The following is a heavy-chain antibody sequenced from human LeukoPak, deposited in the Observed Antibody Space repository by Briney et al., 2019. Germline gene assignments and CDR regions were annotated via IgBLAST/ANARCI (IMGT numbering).Heavy chain of an antibody. V-gene: IGHV3-48*03. CDR3: ARDREFSSGWYFDN. J-gene: IGHJ4*02. D-gene: IGHD6-19*01. CDR2: ISSSGSGSTK. CDR1: GFTFSSYD. Sequence: PGGSLRLSCAASGFTFSSYDMNWVRQAPGKGLEWVSYISSSGSGSTKSYAGSVKGRFTISRDNAENSLYLQMSSLRVEDTAVYYCARDREFSSGWYFDNWGQGTLVTVSS.